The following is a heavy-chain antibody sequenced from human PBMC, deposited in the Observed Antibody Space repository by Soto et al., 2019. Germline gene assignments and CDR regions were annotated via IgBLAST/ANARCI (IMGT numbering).Heavy chain of an antibody. D-gene: IGHD3-22*01. CDR3: AVRAYYYDSSGYYYVYYYYGMDV. CDR2: MNPNSGNT. J-gene: IGHJ6*02. Sequence: ASVKVSCKASGYTFTSYDINWVRQATGQGLEWMGWMNPNSGNTGYAQKFQGRVTMTRNTSISTAYMELSSLRSEDTAVYYCAVRAYYYDSSGYYYVYYYYGMDVWGQGTTVTVSS. V-gene: IGHV1-8*01. CDR1: GYTFTSYD.